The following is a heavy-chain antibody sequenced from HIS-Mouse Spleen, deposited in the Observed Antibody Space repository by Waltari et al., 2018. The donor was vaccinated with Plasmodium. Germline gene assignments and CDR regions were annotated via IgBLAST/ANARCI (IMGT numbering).Heavy chain of an antibody. CDR2: IKSKTDGGTT. J-gene: IGHJ3*02. Sequence: EVQLVESGGGLVKPGGSLRLPCAASGFPFSDVWMSWVSQAPGKGREWVGRIKSKTDGGTTDYAAPVKGRFTISRDDSKNTLYLQMNSLKTEDTAVYYCTTGLGAFDIWGQGTMVTVSS. CDR3: TTGLGAFDI. CDR1: GFPFSDVW. V-gene: IGHV3-15*01.